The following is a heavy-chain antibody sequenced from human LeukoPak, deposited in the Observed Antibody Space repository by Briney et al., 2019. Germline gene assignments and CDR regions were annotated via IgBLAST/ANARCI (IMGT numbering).Heavy chain of an antibody. J-gene: IGHJ4*02. CDR2: VNTDGSRT. CDR3: VRVIEGGATWDK. D-gene: IGHD1-26*01. Sequence: GGSLRLPCAASGFIFSGYWMHWVRQAPGKGLQWVSRVNTDGSRTSYAGSVKGRFTISRDNAQNTVYLQLNSLTVDDTAVYYCVRVIEGGATWDKWGQGTLVTVSS. V-gene: IGHV3-74*01. CDR1: GFIFSGYW.